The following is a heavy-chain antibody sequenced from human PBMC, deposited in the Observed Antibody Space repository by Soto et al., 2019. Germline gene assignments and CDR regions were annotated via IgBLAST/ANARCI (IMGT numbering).Heavy chain of an antibody. CDR1: GFSFSDYY. CDR3: ARGNALYDY. V-gene: IGHV3-11*01. CDR2: IRSSDNTR. J-gene: IGHJ4*02. D-gene: IGHD2-2*01. Sequence: WGSLRLSCAASGFSFSDYYMSWIRQAPGKGLEWVSYIRSSDNTRYYADSVKGRFTISRDNAKNSLYLQMNSLRAEDTAVYYCARGNALYDYWGQGTLVTVSS.